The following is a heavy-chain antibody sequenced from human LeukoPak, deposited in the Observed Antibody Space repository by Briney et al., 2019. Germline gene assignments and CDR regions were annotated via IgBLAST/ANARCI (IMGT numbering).Heavy chain of an antibody. CDR2: IIPIFGTA. CDR1: GGTFSSYA. J-gene: IGHJ6*02. D-gene: IGHD3-22*01. V-gene: IGHV1-69*13. CDR3: ARDPTPRMFEKYYYDSSGYFDYYYGTDV. Sequence: ASVKVSCKASGGTFSSYAISWVRQAPGQGLEWMGGIIPIFGTANYAQKFQGRVTITADESTSTAYMELSSLRSEDTAVYYCARDPTPRMFEKYYYDSSGYFDYYYGTDVWGQGTSVTVSS.